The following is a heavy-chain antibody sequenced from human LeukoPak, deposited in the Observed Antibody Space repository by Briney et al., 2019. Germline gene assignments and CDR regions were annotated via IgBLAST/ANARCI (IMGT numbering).Heavy chain of an antibody. CDR3: TSLRFRSSPHPAAPLY. D-gene: IGHD2-2*01. J-gene: IGHJ4*02. CDR1: GFTFGDYA. Sequence: GGSLRLSCTASGFTFGDYAMGWFRQAPGKGLEWVGFIRSKAYGGTTEYAASVKGRFTISRDDSKSIAYLQMNSLKTEDTAVYYCTSLRFRSSPHPAAPLYWGQGTLVTVSS. CDR2: IRSKAYGGTT. V-gene: IGHV3-49*03.